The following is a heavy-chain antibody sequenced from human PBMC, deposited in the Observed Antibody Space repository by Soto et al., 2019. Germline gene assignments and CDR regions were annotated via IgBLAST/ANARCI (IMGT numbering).Heavy chain of an antibody. Sequence: LVNVYWTASGGAFSGYASSWVRQATEQGLERMGGIIPIFGTANYAQKFQGRVTITADESTSTAYMELSSLRSEDTAVYYCARDSRQQLAYYYYYGMDVWGQGTTVTVSS. D-gene: IGHD6-13*01. V-gene: IGHV1-69*13. CDR1: GGAFSGYA. J-gene: IGHJ6*02. CDR3: ARDSRQQLAYYYYYGMDV. CDR2: IIPIFGTA.